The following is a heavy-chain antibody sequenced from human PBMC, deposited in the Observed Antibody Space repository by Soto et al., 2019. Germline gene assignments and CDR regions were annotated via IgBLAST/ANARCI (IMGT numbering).Heavy chain of an antibody. V-gene: IGHV1-3*01. CDR2: INAGNGNT. CDR1: GYIVKAYA. D-gene: IGHD6-19*01. CDR3: ARDGAVAGDSNFDY. J-gene: IGHJ4*02. Sequence: ASVKVSCKAAGYIVKAYAMHWVRQAPGQRLEWMGWINAGNGNTKYSQKFQGRVIITTDTSASTAYMELSSLRSEDTAVYYCARDGAVAGDSNFDYWGQGTLVTVSS.